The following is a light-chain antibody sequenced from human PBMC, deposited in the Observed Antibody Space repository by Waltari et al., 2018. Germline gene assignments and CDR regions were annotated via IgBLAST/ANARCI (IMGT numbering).Light chain of an antibody. CDR3: AAWDDSLSVVV. CDR2: RNN. CDR1: SSNIGSNY. Sequence: QSVLTQPPSASGTPGQRVTISCSGSSSNIGSNYVHWYQPLPGTAPKLLIYRNNQRPSGVPDRFSGSKSGTSASLAISGLRSEDEADYYCAAWDDSLSVVVFGGGTKLTVL. V-gene: IGLV1-47*01. J-gene: IGLJ2*01.